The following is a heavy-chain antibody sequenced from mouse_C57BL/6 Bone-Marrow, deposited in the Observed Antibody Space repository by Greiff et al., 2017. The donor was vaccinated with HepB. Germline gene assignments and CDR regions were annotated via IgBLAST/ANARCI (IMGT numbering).Heavy chain of an antibody. D-gene: IGHD2-3*01. CDR1: GYTFTSYW. CDR2: IYPGNSDT. CDR3: IYDGYYDYAMDY. Sequence: VQLQQSGTVLARPGASVKMSCKTSGYTFTSYWMHWVKQRPGQGLEWIGAIYPGNSDTSYNQKFKGKAKLTAVTSASTAYMELSSLTNEDSAVYYCIYDGYYDYAMDYWGQGTSVTVSS. J-gene: IGHJ4*01. V-gene: IGHV1-5*01.